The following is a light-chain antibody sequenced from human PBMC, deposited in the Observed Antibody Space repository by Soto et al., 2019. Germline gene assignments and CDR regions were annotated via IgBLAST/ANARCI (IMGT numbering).Light chain of an antibody. J-gene: IGKJ1*01. CDR3: QQYNNYWT. CDR2: KAS. CDR1: QSISYW. V-gene: IGKV1-5*03. Sequence: DIQMTQSPSTLSASVGDRVTITCRASQSISYWLAWYQQKPGKAPNLLIYKASSLESGVPSRFSGSGSGTEFTLTISSLQPDAFATNYCQQYNNYWTFGQGTKVEIK.